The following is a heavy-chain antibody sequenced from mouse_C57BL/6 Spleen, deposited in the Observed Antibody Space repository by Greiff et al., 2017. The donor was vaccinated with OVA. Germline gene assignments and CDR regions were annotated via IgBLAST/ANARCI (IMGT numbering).Heavy chain of an antibody. CDR2: IDPSDSNT. D-gene: IGHD1-1*01. J-gene: IGHJ3*01. V-gene: IGHV1-50*01. CDR3: ASFPPYYGSSWFAY. Sequence: QVQLQQPGAELVKPGASVKLSCKASGYTFTSYWMKWVNQRPGQGLEWIGAIDPSDSNTYYQQKFKGQATLTVDKPSSPVYMQLSSLTSDDSAVYYEASFPPYYGSSWFAYWGQGTLVTVSA. CDR1: GYTFTSYW.